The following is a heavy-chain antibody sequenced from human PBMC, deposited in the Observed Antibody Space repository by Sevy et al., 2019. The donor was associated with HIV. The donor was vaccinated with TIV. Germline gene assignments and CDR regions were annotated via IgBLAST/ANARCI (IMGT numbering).Heavy chain of an antibody. CDR1: EFAFSNYYA. Sequence: GGSLRLSCAASEFAFSNYYAMHWVRQAPGKGLEWVALMSYDGSDTYYADSVKGRFTVSRDNFKNTLFLQMNSLTTEDTAVYYCARPRANYVDHYFFYAMDVWGQGTTVTVSS. CDR2: MSYDGSDT. CDR3: ARPRANYVDHYFFYAMDV. V-gene: IGHV3-30-3*01. D-gene: IGHD4-17*01. J-gene: IGHJ6*02.